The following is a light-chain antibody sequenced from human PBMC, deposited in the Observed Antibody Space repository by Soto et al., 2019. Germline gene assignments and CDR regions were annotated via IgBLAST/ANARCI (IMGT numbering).Light chain of an antibody. J-gene: IGLJ3*02. CDR2: EVR. CDR3: CSYTISAPLV. V-gene: IGLV2-14*01. CDR1: TNDIGGYNY. Sequence: QSALTQPASVSGSPGQSITISCSGTTNDIGGYNYVSWYQHHPGKVPKVIIYEVRNRPSGVSNRFSGSKSGNTASLTISGLQAEDEADYYCCSYTISAPLVFGGGTKLTVL.